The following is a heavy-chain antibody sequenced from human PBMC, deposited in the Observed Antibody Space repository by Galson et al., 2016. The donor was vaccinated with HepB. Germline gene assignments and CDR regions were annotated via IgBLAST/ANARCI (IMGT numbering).Heavy chain of an antibody. D-gene: IGHD3-16*01. Sequence: SVKVSCKASGGTFSTYTITWVRQAPGQGLEWMGRIIPIVGVGNIALRFQGRVTITADKSTNTAYMALSSLRSEDTAVYFCARGGTYTNTSYHYMDVWGRGTTVTVS. CDR1: GGTFSTYT. J-gene: IGHJ6*03. CDR3: ARGGTYTNTSYHYMDV. CDR2: IIPIVGVG. V-gene: IGHV1-69*02.